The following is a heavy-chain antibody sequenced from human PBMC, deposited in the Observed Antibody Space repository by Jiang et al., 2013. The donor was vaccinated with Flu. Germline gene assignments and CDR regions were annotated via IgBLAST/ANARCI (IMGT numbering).Heavy chain of an antibody. Sequence: AEVKKPGASVKVSCKASGYTFTSYGISWVRQAPGQGLEWMGWISAYNGNTNYAQKLQGRVTMTTDTSTSTAYMELRSLRSDDTAVYYCARDFDPTLPYCSSTSCYYSLDYWGQGTLVTVSS. CDR1: GYTFTSYG. J-gene: IGHJ4*02. CDR3: ARDFDPTLPYCSSTSCYYSLDY. D-gene: IGHD2-2*01. CDR2: ISAYNGNT. V-gene: IGHV1-18*01.